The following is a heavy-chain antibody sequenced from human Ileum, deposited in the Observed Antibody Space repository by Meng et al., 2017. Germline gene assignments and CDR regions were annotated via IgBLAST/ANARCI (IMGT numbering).Heavy chain of an antibody. D-gene: IGHD3-22*01. J-gene: IGHJ1*01. V-gene: IGHV4-34*02. CDR2: ISHYGKT. Sequence: QRHVPQWGVGLLNPSESLSPPCAVLGESLNAHWWSWTRQTPGNGLEWIGEISHYGKTNYNPPLKSRVMISLDTSRDQFSLRLTSVTAADAAVYYCARVDFRGDSRDSCGLSHWGQGTLVTVSS. CDR3: ARVDFRGDSRDSCGLSH. CDR1: GESLNAHW.